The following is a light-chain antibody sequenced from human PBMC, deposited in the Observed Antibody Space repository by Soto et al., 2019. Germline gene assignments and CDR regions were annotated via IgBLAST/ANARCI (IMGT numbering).Light chain of an antibody. CDR1: SSNIGNNY. J-gene: IGLJ1*01. V-gene: IGLV1-51*01. CDR3: GTWDSSLSAGVV. CDR2: DNN. Sequence: QSVLRQPPSVSAAPGQKVTISCSGSSSNIGNNYVSWYQQLPGTAPKLLIYDNNKRPSGIPDRFSGSKSGTSATLGITGLQTGDEADYYCGTWDSSLSAGVVFGTGTKLTVL.